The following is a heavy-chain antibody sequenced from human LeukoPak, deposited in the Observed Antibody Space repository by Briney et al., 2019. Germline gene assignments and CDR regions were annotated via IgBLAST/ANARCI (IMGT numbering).Heavy chain of an antibody. J-gene: IGHJ4*02. CDR2: TYYRSKWYN. CDR1: GDSVSSNSAG. D-gene: IGHD6-6*01. V-gene: IGHV6-1*01. Sequence: SQTLSLTCAISGDSVSSNSAGWSWIRPPPRGGLEWRRTTYYRSKWYNDYAVSVKSRITINPDTSKNQFSLQLNSVTPEDTAVYYCAMGSSSGVSYYFDYWGQGTLVTVSS. CDR3: AMGSSSGVSYYFDY.